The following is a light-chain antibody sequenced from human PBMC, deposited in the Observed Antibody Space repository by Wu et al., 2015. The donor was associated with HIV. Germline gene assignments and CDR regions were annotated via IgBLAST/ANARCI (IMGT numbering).Light chain of an antibody. CDR3: TKYFSAPRT. V-gene: IGKV1-27*01. Sequence: GDRVIITCRASQDISTYLAWFQQKPGKVPKLLIHGASTLQPGVPSRFSGSGSGTDFTLTISSLQPEDIATYYCTKYFSAPRTFGQGTKLEIK. J-gene: IGKJ2*01. CDR2: GAS. CDR1: QDISTY.